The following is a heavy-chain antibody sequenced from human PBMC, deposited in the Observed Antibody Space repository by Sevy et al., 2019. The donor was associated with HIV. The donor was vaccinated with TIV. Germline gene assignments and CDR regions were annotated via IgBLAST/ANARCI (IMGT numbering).Heavy chain of an antibody. CDR1: GFTFGNYP. D-gene: IGHD3-10*01. J-gene: IGHJ5*02. CDR3: AKGVPGPFDP. V-gene: IGHV3-23*01. CDR2: ISGGGDST. Sequence: GGSLRLSCVASGFTFGNYPMTWVRQAPRKGLEWVSGISGGGDSTYYADSVKGRFTISRDNSKNTLYLQMNSLRAEDTAVYYCAKGVPGPFDPWGQGTLVTVSS.